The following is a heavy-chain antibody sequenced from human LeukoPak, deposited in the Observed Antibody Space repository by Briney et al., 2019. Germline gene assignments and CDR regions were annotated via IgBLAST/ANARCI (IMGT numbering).Heavy chain of an antibody. CDR1: GFTFSNYW. V-gene: IGHV3-7*04. CDR2: IKPDGSDK. D-gene: IGHD4-17*01. J-gene: IGHJ4*02. CDR3: ARDYGVPY. Sequence: GGSLRLSCAASGFTFSNYWMTWVRQAPGKGLEWVANIKPDGSDKYYVDSVKGRFSISRDNAKNSLHLQMNSLRAEDTAVYYCARDYGVPYWGQGTLVTVSS.